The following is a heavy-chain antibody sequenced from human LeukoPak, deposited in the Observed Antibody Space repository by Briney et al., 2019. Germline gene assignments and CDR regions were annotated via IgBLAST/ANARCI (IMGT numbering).Heavy chain of an antibody. CDR3: HGYYGSGSYYRGDY. CDR1: GGSFSGYY. J-gene: IGHJ4*02. Sequence: SETLSLTCAVYGGSFSGYYWSWIRHPPGKGLEWIGEINHSGSTNYNPSLKSRVTISVDTSKNQFSLKLSSVTAADTAVYYGHGYYGSGSYYRGDYWGQGTLVTVSS. CDR2: INHSGST. V-gene: IGHV4-34*01. D-gene: IGHD3-10*01.